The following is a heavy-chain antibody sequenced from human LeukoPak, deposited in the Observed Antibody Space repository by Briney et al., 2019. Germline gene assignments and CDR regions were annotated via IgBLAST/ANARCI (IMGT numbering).Heavy chain of an antibody. CDR2: INPSGGST. D-gene: IGHD2-21*01. Sequence: ASVKVSCKASGYTFTSYYMHWVRQAPGQGLEWMGIINPSGGSTSYAQKFQGRVTFTADDSTTTAYMELSSLKFEDTAVYYCARDDPDVVVIPGAADVWGQGTLVTVSS. V-gene: IGHV1-46*01. CDR1: GYTFTSYY. CDR3: ARDDPDVVVIPGAADV. J-gene: IGHJ3*01.